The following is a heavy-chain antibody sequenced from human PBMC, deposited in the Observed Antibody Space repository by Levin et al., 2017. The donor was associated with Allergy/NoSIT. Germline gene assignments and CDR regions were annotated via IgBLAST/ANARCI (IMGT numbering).Heavy chain of an antibody. V-gene: IGHV3-48*03. J-gene: IGHJ4*02. Sequence: GGSLRLSCAASGFTFSSYEMNWVRQAPGKGLEWVSYIRSSGTTIYYADSVKGRFTISRDNAKNSLYLQMNSLRAEDTAVYYCARDRVRHFDYWGQGTLVTVSS. CDR3: ARDRVRHFDY. CDR1: GFTFSSYE. D-gene: IGHD3-10*02. CDR2: IRSSGTTI.